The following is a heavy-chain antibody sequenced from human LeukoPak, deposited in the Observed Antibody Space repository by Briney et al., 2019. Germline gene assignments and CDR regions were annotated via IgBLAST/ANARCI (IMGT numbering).Heavy chain of an antibody. J-gene: IGHJ4*02. CDR1: GGSISSSNW. Sequence: PSETLSLTCAVSGGSISSSNWWSWVRQPPGKGLEWIGEIYHSGSTNYNPSLKSRVTISVDKSKDQFSLKLSSVTAADTAVYYCTAVAETEYYFDYWGQGALVTVSS. V-gene: IGHV4-4*02. D-gene: IGHD6-19*01. CDR3: TAVAETEYYFDY. CDR2: IYHSGST.